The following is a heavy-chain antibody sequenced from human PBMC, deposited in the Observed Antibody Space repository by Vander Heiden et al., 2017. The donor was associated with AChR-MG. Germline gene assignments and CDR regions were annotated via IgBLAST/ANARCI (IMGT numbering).Heavy chain of an antibody. J-gene: IGHJ5*02. CDR3: ARDPRLSMIVSRGWFDP. CDR1: GYTFTSYY. V-gene: IGHV1-46*03. Sequence: QVQLVPSGAEVKKPGASVKVSCKASGYTFTSYYMHWVRQAPGQGLEWMGIINPSGGSTSYAQKFQGRVTMTRDTSTSTVYMELSSLRSEDTAVYYCARDPRLSMIVSRGWFDPWGQGTLVTVSS. D-gene: IGHD3-22*01. CDR2: INPSGGST.